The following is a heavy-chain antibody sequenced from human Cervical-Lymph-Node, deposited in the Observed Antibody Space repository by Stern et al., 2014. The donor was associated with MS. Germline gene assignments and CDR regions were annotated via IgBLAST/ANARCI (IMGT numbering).Heavy chain of an antibody. V-gene: IGHV5-51*01. CDR1: GYSFTSYW. J-gene: IGHJ5*02. Sequence: EVQLVESGAEVKKPGGSLKISCKGSGYSFTSYWIGWVRQMPGKGLEWMGIINPGDSDTRYSPSFQGQVTISADKSISTAYLQWSSLKASDTAMYYCARRHCSSRRCGWFDPWGQGTLVTVSS. CDR2: INPGDSDT. CDR3: ARRHCSSRRCGWFDP. D-gene: IGHD2-2*01.